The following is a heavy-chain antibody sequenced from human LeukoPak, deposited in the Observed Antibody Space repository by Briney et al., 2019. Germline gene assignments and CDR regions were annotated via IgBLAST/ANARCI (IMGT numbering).Heavy chain of an antibody. J-gene: IGHJ4*02. CDR2: INPSGGST. CDR1: GYTFTSYY. D-gene: IGHD3-22*01. CDR3: ARGGGYYDGSGANYYFDY. V-gene: IGHV1-46*01. Sequence: ASVKVSCKASGYTFTSYYMHWVRQAPGQGLEWMGIINPSGGSTSYAQKFQGRVTMTRDTSTSTVYMELSSLRSEDTAVYYCARGGGYYDGSGANYYFDYWGQGTLVTVSS.